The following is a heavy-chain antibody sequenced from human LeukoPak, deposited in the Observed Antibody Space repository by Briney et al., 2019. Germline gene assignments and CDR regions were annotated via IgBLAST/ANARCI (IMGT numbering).Heavy chain of an antibody. CDR1: GVSINSGGYY. Sequence: SETLSLTCTVSGVSINSGGYYWGWIRQHPGKGLEWIGYIYYSGRTYYNPSLKSRVTISVDTSKNQLSLKLSSVTAADTAVYYCARGSQTFAPWGQGPLVTVSS. CDR3: ARGSQTFAP. V-gene: IGHV4-31*03. CDR2: IYYSGRT. J-gene: IGHJ5*02.